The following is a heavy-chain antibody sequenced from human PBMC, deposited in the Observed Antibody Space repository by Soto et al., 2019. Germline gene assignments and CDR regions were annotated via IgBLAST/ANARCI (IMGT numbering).Heavy chain of an antibody. Sequence: PGGSLRLSCAASGSNFRNYAMHWVRQAPGKGLEWVAVISKDGNSEYYGDSVKGRFTISRDNSKNTLYLQMNSLRAEDTAVYYCANSYGSPHYFDYWGQGTLVTVSS. D-gene: IGHD5-18*01. V-gene: IGHV3-30*18. J-gene: IGHJ4*02. CDR1: GSNFRNYA. CDR3: ANSYGSPHYFDY. CDR2: ISKDGNSE.